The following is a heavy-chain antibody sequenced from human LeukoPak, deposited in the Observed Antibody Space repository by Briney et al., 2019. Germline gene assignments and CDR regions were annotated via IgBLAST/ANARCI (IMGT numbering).Heavy chain of an antibody. CDR1: GFTFSSYA. CDR2: ISSNGGST. V-gene: IGHV3-64*02. Sequence: QPGGSLRLSCAASGFTFSSYAMHWVHQAPGKGLEYVSAISSNGGSTYYADSVKGRFTISRDNSKNTLYLQMGSLRAEDMAVYYCARATSVPPHLDSSGYQLDYWGQGTLVTVSS. D-gene: IGHD3-22*01. CDR3: ARATSVPPHLDSSGYQLDY. J-gene: IGHJ4*02.